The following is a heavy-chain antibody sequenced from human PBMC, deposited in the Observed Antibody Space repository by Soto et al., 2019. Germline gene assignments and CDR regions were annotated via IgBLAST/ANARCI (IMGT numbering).Heavy chain of an antibody. D-gene: IGHD1-1*01. J-gene: IGHJ3*02. CDR1: GFTFSNAW. CDR2: IKSKTDGGTT. Sequence: GGSLRLSCAASGFTFSNAWMSWVRQAPGKGLEWVGRIKSKTDGGTTDYAAPVKGRFTISRDDSKNTLYLEMNSLRAEDTALYYCATIWQVEYDVFDIWGQGTMVTVSS. V-gene: IGHV3-15*01. CDR3: ATIWQVEYDVFDI.